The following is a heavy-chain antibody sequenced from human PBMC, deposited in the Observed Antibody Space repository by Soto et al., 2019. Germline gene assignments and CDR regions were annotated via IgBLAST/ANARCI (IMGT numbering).Heavy chain of an antibody. V-gene: IGHV3-48*02. D-gene: IGHD3-3*01. CDR3: ARDGANFWSDYYACFDY. CDR2: ISGSSSTM. CDR1: GFTFSSYS. J-gene: IGHJ4*02. Sequence: GSLRLSCAASGFTFSSYSMNWVRQAPGKGLEWVSYISGSSSTMYYAASVKGRFTISRDNAKNSLYLQMNSLRDEDTAVYYCARDGANFWSDYYACFDYWGQGTVVTVSS.